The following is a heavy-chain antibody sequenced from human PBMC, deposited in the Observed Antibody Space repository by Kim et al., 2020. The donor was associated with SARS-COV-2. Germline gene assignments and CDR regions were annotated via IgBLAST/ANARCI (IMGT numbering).Heavy chain of an antibody. Sequence: SETLSLTCIVSGASISGSGYYWSWIRQHPGKALEWIGYISYSGTRYYNSSLKSRVTISLDTSKNQFSLKLSFVTAADTAVYYCARDIGDGYNQDDLWGQG. CDR2: ISYSGTR. CDR3: ARDIGDGYNQDDL. CDR1: GASISGSGYY. D-gene: IGHD5-12*01. V-gene: IGHV4-31*03. J-gene: IGHJ5*02.